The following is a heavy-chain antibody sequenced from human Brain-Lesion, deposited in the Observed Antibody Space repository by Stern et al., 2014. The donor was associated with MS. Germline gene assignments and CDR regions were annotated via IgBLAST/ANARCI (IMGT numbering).Heavy chain of an antibody. CDR3: AKLWLGELPESPFDY. D-gene: IGHD3-10*01. CDR1: GGSISSSSYY. J-gene: IGHJ4*02. V-gene: IGHV4-39*01. CDR2: IYYRGST. Sequence: VQLLESGPGLVKPSETLSLTCTVSGGSISSSSYYWGWIRQPPGKGLEWIGSIYYRGSTYYNPSLKSRVTISMDTSQNPFSLRLSSVTAADTAVYFCAKLWLGELPESPFDYWGQGTLVTVSS.